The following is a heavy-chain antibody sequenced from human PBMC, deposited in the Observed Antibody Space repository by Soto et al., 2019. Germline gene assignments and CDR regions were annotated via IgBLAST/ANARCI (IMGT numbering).Heavy chain of an antibody. Sequence: QLQLQESGPGLVKPSETLSLTCTVSGSSISSSSYYWGWIRQPPGKGLEWIGSIYYSGSTYYNPSLKSRVTISVDTSKNQFSLKLSSVTAADTAVYYCARNYGDPLGYYYYYMDVWGKGTTVTVSS. D-gene: IGHD4-17*01. CDR3: ARNYGDPLGYYYYYMDV. CDR1: GSSISSSSYY. CDR2: IYYSGST. V-gene: IGHV4-39*01. J-gene: IGHJ6*03.